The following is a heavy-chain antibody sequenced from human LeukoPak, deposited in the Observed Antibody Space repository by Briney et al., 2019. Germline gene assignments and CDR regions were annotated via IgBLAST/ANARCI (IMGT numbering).Heavy chain of an antibody. D-gene: IGHD2-15*01. Sequence: PGGSLRLSCVASGFTFNNYAMTWVRQAPGKGLEWVSSISTSSSYIYYADSVKGRFTISRDNARNSLSLQMNTLRAEDTAVYSCARGADGVSSNSRGWFDPWGQGTLVTVSS. V-gene: IGHV3-21*01. CDR3: ARGADGVSSNSRGWFDP. J-gene: IGHJ5*02. CDR2: ISTSSSYI. CDR1: GFTFNNYA.